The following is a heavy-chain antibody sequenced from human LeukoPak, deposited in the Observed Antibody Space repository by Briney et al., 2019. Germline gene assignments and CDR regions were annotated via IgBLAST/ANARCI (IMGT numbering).Heavy chain of an antibody. CDR2: ISYDGSNK. CDR1: GFTFSSCA. CDR3: AREFEGDNWFDP. D-gene: IGHD3-10*01. Sequence: GGSLRLSCAASGFTFSSCAMHWVRQAPGKGLEWVAVISYDGSNKYYADSVKGRFTISRDNSKNTLYLQMNSLRAEDTAVYYCAREFEGDNWFDPWGQGTLVTVSS. J-gene: IGHJ5*02. V-gene: IGHV3-30-3*01.